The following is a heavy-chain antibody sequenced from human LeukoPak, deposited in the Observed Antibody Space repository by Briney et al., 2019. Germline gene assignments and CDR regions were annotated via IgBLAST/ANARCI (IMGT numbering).Heavy chain of an antibody. CDR2: IYHSGST. J-gene: IGHJ6*03. CDR1: GHSISSGYY. V-gene: IGHV4-38-2*02. CDR3: ARVSYNYNMDD. Sequence: PSETQSLTCTVSGHSISSGYYWGWIRQPPGKGLEWIGTIYHSGSTYYNPSLKSRVTISVDTSKNQFSLRLSSVTAADTAVYYCARVSYNYNMDDWGKGTTVTVAS.